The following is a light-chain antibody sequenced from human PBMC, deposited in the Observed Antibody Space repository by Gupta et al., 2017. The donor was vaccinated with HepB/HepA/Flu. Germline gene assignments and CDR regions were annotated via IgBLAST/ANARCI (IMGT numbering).Light chain of an antibody. V-gene: IGKV3-15*01. J-gene: IGKJ4*01. CDR2: GAP. Sequence: EIVMTQSPATLSVSPGERATLSCRASQSVSSNLAWYQQKPGQAPRLLIYGAPTRATGIPARFSGSGSGTEFTLTISSLQSEDFAVYYCQQHNNWPPLTFGGGTKVEIK. CDR1: QSVSSN. CDR3: QQHNNWPPLT.